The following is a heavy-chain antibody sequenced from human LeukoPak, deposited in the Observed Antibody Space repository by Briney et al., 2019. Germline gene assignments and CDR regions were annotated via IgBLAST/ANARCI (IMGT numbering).Heavy chain of an antibody. CDR3: AREGDGYALRYYFDY. V-gene: IGHV3-48*03. J-gene: IGHJ4*02. D-gene: IGHD5-24*01. Sequence: GGSLRLSCAASGFTFSNYEMNWVRQAPGKGLEWVAYIVGSGDNKQYADSVRGRFIISRDNAKNSLYLQMNSLRAEDTAVYYCAREGDGYALRYYFDYWGQGTLVTVSS. CDR2: IVGSGDNK. CDR1: GFTFSNYE.